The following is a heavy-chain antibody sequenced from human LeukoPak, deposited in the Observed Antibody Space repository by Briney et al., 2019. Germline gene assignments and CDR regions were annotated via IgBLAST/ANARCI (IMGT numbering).Heavy chain of an antibody. D-gene: IGHD3-9*01. J-gene: IGHJ5*02. V-gene: IGHV4-4*07. CDR2: IYTSGST. CDR1: GGSISSYY. Sequence: PSETLSLTCTVSGGSISSYYWSWIRQPAPKGLQWIGRIYTSGSTNYNPPPKSRVTMSVDTTKNHFSLKLSSVTAADTAVYYGASGPHYDILTVWDNWFDPWGQGTLVTVSS. CDR3: ASGPHYDILTVWDNWFDP.